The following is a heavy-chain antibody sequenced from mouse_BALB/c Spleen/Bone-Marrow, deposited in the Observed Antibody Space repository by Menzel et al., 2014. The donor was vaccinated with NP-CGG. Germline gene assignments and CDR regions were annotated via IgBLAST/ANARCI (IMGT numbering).Heavy chain of an antibody. CDR2: IDPANGDT. CDR1: GFNIKDTY. CDR3: ARYLIFYDYDEAMDY. V-gene: IGHV14-3*02. J-gene: IGHJ4*01. D-gene: IGHD2-4*01. Sequence: VQLQQSGAELVKPGASVKLSCTASGFNIKDTYMHWVKQRPEQGLEWIGRIDPANGDTKYDPKFQGKATITADTSSSTAYLQLSSLTSEDTAVYYCARYLIFYDYDEAMDYWGQGTSVTVSS.